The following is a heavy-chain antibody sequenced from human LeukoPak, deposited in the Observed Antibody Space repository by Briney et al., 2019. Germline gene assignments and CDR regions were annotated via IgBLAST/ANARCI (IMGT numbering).Heavy chain of an antibody. CDR2: ISGSGGST. J-gene: IGHJ4*02. CDR3: AKPQGDIVVVPAAPFDY. CDR1: GFTFSSYA. V-gene: IGHV3-23*01. Sequence: GSLRLSCAASGFTFSSYAMSWVRQAPGKGREWVSAISGSGGSTYYADSVKGRFTTSRDNSKNTLYLQMNSLRAEDTAVYYCAKPQGDIVVVPAAPFDYWGQGTLVTVSS. D-gene: IGHD2-2*01.